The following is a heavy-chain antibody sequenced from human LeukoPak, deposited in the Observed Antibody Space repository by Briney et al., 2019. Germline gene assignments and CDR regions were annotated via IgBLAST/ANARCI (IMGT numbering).Heavy chain of an antibody. CDR1: GFAVSSNY. V-gene: IGHV3-66*02. J-gene: IGHJ6*03. Sequence: GGSLRLSCAASGFAVSSNYMSWVRQAPGKGLECVSVTHSVGTTYYADSVRGRFTISRDHSKNTLYLQMNSLRTEETAVYYCTRDVIPYYYMDVWGKGTTVTVSS. CDR3: TRDVIPYYYMDV. CDR2: THSVGTT. D-gene: IGHD2-21*01.